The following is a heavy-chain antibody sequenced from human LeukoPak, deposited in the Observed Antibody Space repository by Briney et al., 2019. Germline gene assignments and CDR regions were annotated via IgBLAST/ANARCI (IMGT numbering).Heavy chain of an antibody. J-gene: IGHJ6*02. Sequence: GRSLRLSCAASGFTFSSYGMHWVRQAPGKGLEWVAVISYDGSNKYYADSVKGRFTISRDNSKNTLYLQMNSLRAEDMAVYYCAKEHRIVVVTVPDGMDVWGQGTTVTVSS. CDR2: ISYDGSNK. CDR1: GFTFSSYG. D-gene: IGHD2-21*02. CDR3: AKEHRIVVVTVPDGMDV. V-gene: IGHV3-30*18.